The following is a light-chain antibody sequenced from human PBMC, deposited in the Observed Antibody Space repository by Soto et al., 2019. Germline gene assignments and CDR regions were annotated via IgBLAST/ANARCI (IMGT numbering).Light chain of an antibody. CDR3: QQYGSSPT. J-gene: IGKJ1*01. V-gene: IGKV3-20*01. CDR2: GAS. CDR1: QSVSSNF. Sequence: EIVLTQSPGTLSLSPGERATLSCRASQSVSSNFLAWYQQKFGQAPRLLIYGASSRATGIPDRFSGSGTGTDFTLTISSLEPEDFAVYYCQQYGSSPTFGQGTKVEIK.